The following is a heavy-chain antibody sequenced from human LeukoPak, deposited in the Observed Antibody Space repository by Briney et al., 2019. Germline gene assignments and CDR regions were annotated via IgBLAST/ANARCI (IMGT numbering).Heavy chain of an antibody. CDR1: GLTFSSYA. Sequence: GGSLRLSCAASGLTFSSYAMSWVRQAPGKGLEWVSAISGSGGSTYYADSVKGRFTISRDNSKNTLYLQMNSLRAEDTAVYYCAKDGRTREFYYDSSGYYPRYSWFDPWGQGTLVTVSS. CDR2: ISGSGGST. J-gene: IGHJ5*02. CDR3: AKDGRTREFYYDSSGYYPRYSWFDP. D-gene: IGHD3-22*01. V-gene: IGHV3-23*01.